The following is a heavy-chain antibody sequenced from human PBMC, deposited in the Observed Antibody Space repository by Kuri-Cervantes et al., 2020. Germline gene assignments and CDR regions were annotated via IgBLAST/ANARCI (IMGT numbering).Heavy chain of an antibody. CDR2: IIPIFGTA. Sequence: SVKVSCKASGYTFTSYDINWVRQATGQGLEWMGGIIPIFGTANYAQKFQGRVTITADESTSTAYMELSSLRSEDTAVYYCATYPMTTVTTHWYFDLWGRGTLVTDSS. CDR1: GYTFTSYD. V-gene: IGHV1-69*13. CDR3: ATYPMTTVTTHWYFDL. J-gene: IGHJ2*01. D-gene: IGHD4-17*01.